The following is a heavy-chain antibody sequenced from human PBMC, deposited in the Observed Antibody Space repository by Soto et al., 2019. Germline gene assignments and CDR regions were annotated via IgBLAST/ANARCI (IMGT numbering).Heavy chain of an antibody. CDR1: GFTCSSYW. CDR2: IKQDGSER. V-gene: IGHV3-7*01. Sequence: EVQVVESGGGLVQPGGSQRLSCAASGFTCSSYWMSWVRQAPGKGLEWVANIKQDGSERNYVDSVKGRFTISRDNAKNSLYLQMNSLRAEDTAVYYCGRDMDVWGQGTTVTVSS. CDR3: GRDMDV. J-gene: IGHJ6*02.